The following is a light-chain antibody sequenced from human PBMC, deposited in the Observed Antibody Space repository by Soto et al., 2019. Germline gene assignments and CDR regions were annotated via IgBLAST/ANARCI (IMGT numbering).Light chain of an antibody. CDR1: SSNIGRNF. V-gene: IGLV1-47*01. CDR2: RND. Sequence: QSVLTQPPSASGTPGQSVTISCSGSSSNIGRNFAYWYRQLPGTAPKLLIYRNDQRPSGVPDRISGSKSGDSASLAISGLRSEDEADYYCAAWDDSLSGVVFGGGTKVTVL. CDR3: AAWDDSLSGVV. J-gene: IGLJ2*01.